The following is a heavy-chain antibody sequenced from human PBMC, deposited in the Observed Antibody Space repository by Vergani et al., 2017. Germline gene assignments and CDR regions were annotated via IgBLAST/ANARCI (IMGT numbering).Heavy chain of an antibody. J-gene: IGHJ2*01. D-gene: IGHD3-16*01. V-gene: IGHV3-9*01. CDR2: IDRNYGVK. Sequence: VEAVGGLVQPGGSLRLSCTASGFTFQAFAFPWVRQVSGRGLEWGSGIDRNYGVKNGNSFEGRFSISRDNAKKAVFLQMNNLRHEDTALYFCVKDNDDDADGPFDLWGHGTLVTVSS. CDR1: GFTFQAFA. CDR3: VKDNDDDADGPFDL.